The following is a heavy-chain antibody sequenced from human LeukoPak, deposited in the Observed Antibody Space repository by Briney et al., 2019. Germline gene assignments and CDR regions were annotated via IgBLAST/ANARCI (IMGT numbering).Heavy chain of an antibody. V-gene: IGHV3-74*01. CDR1: GFTFSSYW. D-gene: IGHD3-22*01. CDR2: INNDGSGT. CDR3: ARGPYYYDSSGYPSH. J-gene: IGHJ4*02. Sequence: GGSLRLSCAASGFTFSSYWMHWGRQAPGKGPVWVSRINNDGSGTSYADSVKGRFTVSRDNAKTTLYLQMNSLRAEDTAVYYCARGPYYYDSSGYPSHWGQGTLVTVSS.